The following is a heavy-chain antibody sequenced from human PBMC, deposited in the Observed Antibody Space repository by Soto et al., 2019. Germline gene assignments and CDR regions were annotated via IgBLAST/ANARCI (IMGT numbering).Heavy chain of an antibody. Sequence: QVQLVQSGAEVKKPGSSVKVSCKASGGTFSSFVISWVRQAPGQGPEWMGGIIPSFNRPNYAQKFQGRVTINADDSTTTSYMQLSSLRSGDTAVYYCATSKVGYSFGSPFDFWGQGTLVTVSS. J-gene: IGHJ4*02. D-gene: IGHD5-18*01. CDR1: GGTFSSFV. V-gene: IGHV1-69*01. CDR2: IIPSFNRP. CDR3: ATSKVGYSFGSPFDF.